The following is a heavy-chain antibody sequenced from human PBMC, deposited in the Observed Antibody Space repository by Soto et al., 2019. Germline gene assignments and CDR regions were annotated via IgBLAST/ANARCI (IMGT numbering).Heavy chain of an antibody. D-gene: IGHD6-6*01. V-gene: IGHV1-69*01. CDR1: GGTFSSYA. Sequence: SVKVSCKTSGGTFSSYAISWVRQAPGQGLEWMGGIIPIFGAANYAQKFQGRVTITADESMSTAYMELSSLRSEDTAVYYCARDWGIAARPAWFDPWGQATLVTAS. J-gene: IGHJ5*02. CDR3: ARDWGIAARPAWFDP. CDR2: IIPIFGAA.